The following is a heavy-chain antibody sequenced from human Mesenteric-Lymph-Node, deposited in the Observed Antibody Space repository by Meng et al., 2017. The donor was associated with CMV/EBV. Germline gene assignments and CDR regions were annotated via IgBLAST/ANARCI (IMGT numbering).Heavy chain of an antibody. V-gene: IGHV3-72*01. CDR1: GFTFSDHY. J-gene: IGHJ6*02. CDR2: TRNKANSYTT. CDR3: ARGYCSRTSCYKEYFYGMDV. Sequence: GESLKISCAASGFTFSDHYMDWVRQAPGKGPEWVGRTRNKANSYTTEYAASVKGRFTISRDDSKNSLYLQMNSLKTEDTAVYYCARGYCSRTSCYKEYFYGMDVWGQGTTVTVSS. D-gene: IGHD2-2*02.